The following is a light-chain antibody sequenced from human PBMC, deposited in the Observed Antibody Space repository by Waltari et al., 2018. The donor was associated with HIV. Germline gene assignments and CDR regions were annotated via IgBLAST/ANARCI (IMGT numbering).Light chain of an antibody. V-gene: IGLV3-21*04. CDR2: YDS. CDR1: HVGSKS. CDR3: QVWDSSSDAYV. J-gene: IGLJ1*01. Sequence: SYVLAQPPSVSVAPGKTARITCGGNHVGSKSVHWYQQTPGQAPVVGIYYDSDRPSGIPERFSGSNSGNTATLTISRVEAGDEADYYCQVWDSSSDAYVFGTGTKVTVL.